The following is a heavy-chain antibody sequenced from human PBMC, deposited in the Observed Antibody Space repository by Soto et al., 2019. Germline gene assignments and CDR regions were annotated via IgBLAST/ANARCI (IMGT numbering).Heavy chain of an antibody. V-gene: IGHV1-46*01. CDR1: GYTFTSYY. Sequence: GASVKVSCKASGYTFTSYYMHCVRQAPGQGLEWMGIINPSGGSTSYAQKFQGRVTMTRDTSTSTVYMGLSSLRSEDTAVYYCARWVRIAVAGTGMYYYYYGMDVWVQGTTVTVSS. CDR2: INPSGGST. D-gene: IGHD6-19*01. J-gene: IGHJ6*02. CDR3: ARWVRIAVAGTGMYYYYYGMDV.